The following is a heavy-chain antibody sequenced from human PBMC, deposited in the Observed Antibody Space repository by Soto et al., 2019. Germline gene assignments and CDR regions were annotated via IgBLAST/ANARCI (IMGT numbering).Heavy chain of an antibody. CDR1: GGSVSSVSYY. D-gene: IGHD6-13*01. CDR3: ASVYSSSWVYYYYGMDV. J-gene: IGHJ6*02. CDR2: IYYSGST. V-gene: IGHV4-61*01. Sequence: PSETLSLTCTVSGGSVSSVSYYWSWIRQPPGKGLEWIGYIYYSGSTNYNPSLKSRVTISVDTSKNQFSLKLSSVTAADTAVYYCASVYSSSWVYYYYGMDVWGQGTTVTVSS.